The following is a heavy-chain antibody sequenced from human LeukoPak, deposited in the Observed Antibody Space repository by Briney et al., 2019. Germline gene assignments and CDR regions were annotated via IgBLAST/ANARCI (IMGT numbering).Heavy chain of an antibody. CDR1: GFTFSSYA. Sequence: GGSLRLSCAASGFTFSSYAMSWARQAPGKGLEWVANINQDGSKKFYVDSVKGRFTISRDNAKNALYLQMNSLRAEDTGVYFCARGQTLTFWGQGTLVTVSS. J-gene: IGHJ4*02. V-gene: IGHV3-7*01. CDR3: ARGQTLTF. CDR2: INQDGSKK.